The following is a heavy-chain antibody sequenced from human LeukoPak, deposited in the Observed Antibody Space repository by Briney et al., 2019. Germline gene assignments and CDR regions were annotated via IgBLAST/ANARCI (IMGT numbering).Heavy chain of an antibody. CDR1: GFTFSTYS. D-gene: IGHD6-13*01. V-gene: IGHV3-21*01. Sequence: PGGSLRLSCAASGFTFSTYSMNWGRQAPGRGLEWVSSISSSSTYMYYADSLKGRFTISRDNAKNSLFLQMNSLRAEDTAVYFCARGPRNSSSYQYFQHWGQGTPVTVSS. CDR2: ISSSSTYM. CDR3: ARGPRNSSSYQYFQH. J-gene: IGHJ1*01.